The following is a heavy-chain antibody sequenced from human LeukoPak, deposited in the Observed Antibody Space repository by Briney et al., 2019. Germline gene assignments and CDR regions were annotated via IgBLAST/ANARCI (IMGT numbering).Heavy chain of an antibody. CDR1: GGSFSGYY. D-gene: IGHD4-17*01. J-gene: IGHJ4*02. Sequence: PSETLSLTCAVYGGSFSGYYWSWIRQPPGKGLEWIGEINHSGSTNYNPSLKSRVTISVDTSKNQFSLKLSSVTATDTAVYYCARQYAVTTSAKPYYFDYWGQGTLVTVSS. CDR3: ARQYAVTTSAKPYYFDY. CDR2: INHSGST. V-gene: IGHV4-34*01.